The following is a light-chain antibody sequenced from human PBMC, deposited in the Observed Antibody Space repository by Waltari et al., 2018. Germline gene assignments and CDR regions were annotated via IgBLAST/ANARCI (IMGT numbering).Light chain of an antibody. CDR2: KAS. CDR1: QSLSNW. Sequence: DIQMTQSPSTLSASVGDRVTITCRASQSLSNWLAWYQQKPGKAPKVLIYKASTLESGVPSRFSGSGSGTEFTLTISSLQPDDFATYYCQQYRNLCTFGQGTKVEI. CDR3: QQYRNLCT. J-gene: IGKJ1*01. V-gene: IGKV1-5*03.